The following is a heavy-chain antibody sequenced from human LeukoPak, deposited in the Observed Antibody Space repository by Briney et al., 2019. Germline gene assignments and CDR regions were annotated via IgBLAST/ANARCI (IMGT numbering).Heavy chain of an antibody. J-gene: IGHJ4*02. V-gene: IGHV4-59*01. CDR1: GGSISNYY. D-gene: IGHD1-26*01. Sequence: SETLSLTCTVSGGSISNYYWSWIRQPPGKGLEWIGYIYYSGSTNYNPSLKSRVTISVDTSKNQFSLKLTSVTAADTAVYYCARYSGGGSSFDYWGQGTLVTVSS. CDR2: IYYSGST. CDR3: ARYSGGGSSFDY.